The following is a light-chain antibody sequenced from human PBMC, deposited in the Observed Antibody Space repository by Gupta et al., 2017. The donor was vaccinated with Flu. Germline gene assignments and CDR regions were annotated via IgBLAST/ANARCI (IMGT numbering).Light chain of an antibody. Sequence: QSSLTQPASVSGSPGPSIAISCTGTSSDVGRYNYVSWYQQHPGKAPKLMIYEVSNRPSGVSDRFSGSKSGNTASLTISGLQAEDEADYYCSSYTSSTSLAVFGTGTKVAVL. CDR2: EVS. CDR1: SSDVGRYNY. V-gene: IGLV2-14*01. J-gene: IGLJ1*01. CDR3: SSYTSSTSLAV.